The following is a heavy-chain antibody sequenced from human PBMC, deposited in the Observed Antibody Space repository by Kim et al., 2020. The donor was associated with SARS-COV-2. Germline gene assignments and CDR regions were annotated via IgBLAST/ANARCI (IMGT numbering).Heavy chain of an antibody. D-gene: IGHD5-18*01. CDR2: SGPSGRT. CDR3: AKGDMVTKGYDC. Sequence: GGSLRLSCAASGFTFGAFGMYWVRQAPGEGLEWVAASGPSGRTYYTASVKGRFTISRDNSKDTLYLQMNSLRAEDTAIYYCAKGDMVTKGYDCWGQGTLVTVSS. J-gene: IGHJ4*02. V-gene: IGHV3-23*01. CDR1: GFTFGAFG.